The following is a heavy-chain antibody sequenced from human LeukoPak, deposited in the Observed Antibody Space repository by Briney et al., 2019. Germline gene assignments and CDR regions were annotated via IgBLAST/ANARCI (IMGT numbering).Heavy chain of an antibody. Sequence: PGGSLRLSCAASGFTFSSYAMSWVRQAPGKGLEWVSGISGSGGSTHYADSVKDRFTISRDNSKNTLYLQMNSLRAEDTAVYYCAKDQLNYFDYWGQGTLVTVSS. V-gene: IGHV3-23*01. CDR3: AKDQLNYFDY. CDR1: GFTFSSYA. D-gene: IGHD1-1*01. J-gene: IGHJ4*02. CDR2: ISGSGGST.